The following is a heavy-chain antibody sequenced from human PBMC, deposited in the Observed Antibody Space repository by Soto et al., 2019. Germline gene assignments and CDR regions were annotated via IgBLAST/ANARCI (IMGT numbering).Heavy chain of an antibody. D-gene: IGHD3-10*01. CDR2: IYYSGST. Sequence: SETLSLTCTVSGGSISSYYWSWIRQPPGKGLEWIGYIYYSGSTNYNPSLKSRVTISVDTSKNQFSLKLSSVTAADTAVYYCARVRATMVRGVTAPGAFPFDYWGQGTLVTVSS. CDR3: ARVRATMVRGVTAPGAFPFDY. CDR1: GGSISSYY. V-gene: IGHV4-59*01. J-gene: IGHJ4*02.